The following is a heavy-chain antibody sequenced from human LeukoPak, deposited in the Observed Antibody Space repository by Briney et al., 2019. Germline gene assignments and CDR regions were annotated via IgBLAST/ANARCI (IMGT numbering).Heavy chain of an antibody. Sequence: SETLSLTCAVSGYSISSSYYWSWIRQPPGKGLEWIAYIYYRGSTNYHPSLKSRVTISVNTSKNQFSLKLNSVTAADTAVYYCARGGPTHIDYWGQGTLVTVSS. J-gene: IGHJ4*02. V-gene: IGHV4-61*01. D-gene: IGHD3-16*01. CDR1: GYSISSSYY. CDR3: ARGGPTHIDY. CDR2: IYYRGST.